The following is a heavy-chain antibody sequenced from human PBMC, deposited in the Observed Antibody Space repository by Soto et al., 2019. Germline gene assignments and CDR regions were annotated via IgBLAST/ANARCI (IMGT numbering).Heavy chain of an antibody. CDR1: GGTFSSYA. D-gene: IGHD1-26*01. J-gene: IGHJ6*02. CDR3: ARGATGWELLGYYYYGMDV. Sequence: SVKVSCKASGGTFSSYAISWVRQAPGQGLEWMGGIIPIFGTANYAQKFQGRVTITADKSTSTAYMELSSLRSEDTAVYYCARGATGWELLGYYYYGMDVWGQGTTVTVSS. V-gene: IGHV1-69*06. CDR2: IIPIFGTA.